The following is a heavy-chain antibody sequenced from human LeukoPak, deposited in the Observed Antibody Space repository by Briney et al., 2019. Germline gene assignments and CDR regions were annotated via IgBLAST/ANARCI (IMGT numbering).Heavy chain of an antibody. CDR1: GGPISSSNYY. D-gene: IGHD2-15*01. CDR3: ARRVAAKNWFDP. Sequence: PSETLSLTCTVSGGPISSSNYYWGWIRQSPGRGLEWIGSIFYTGSTYYSPSLKSRVTISVDTSKNEFSLTLNSVTAAVTAVYYCARRVAAKNWFDPWGQGTLVTVSS. CDR2: IFYTGST. J-gene: IGHJ5*02. V-gene: IGHV4-39*01.